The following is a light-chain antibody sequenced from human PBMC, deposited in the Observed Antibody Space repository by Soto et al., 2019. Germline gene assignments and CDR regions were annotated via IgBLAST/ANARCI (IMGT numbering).Light chain of an antibody. CDR2: AGS. V-gene: IGKV1-39*01. Sequence: DIQMTQSPSSLSAYVGDRVTITCRTSQNIGNHLNWYQHTPGEAPQLLIYAGSRLHSGVPSRFSGSGSGTDFTLTIGSLQPEDFATYYCQHGYRPPYSFGQGTKLEIK. CDR3: QHGYRPPYS. CDR1: QNIGNH. J-gene: IGKJ2*03.